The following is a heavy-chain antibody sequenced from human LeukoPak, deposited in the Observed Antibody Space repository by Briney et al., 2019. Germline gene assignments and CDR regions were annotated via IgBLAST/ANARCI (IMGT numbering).Heavy chain of an antibody. J-gene: IGHJ4*02. CDR1: GGSISSYY. Sequence: PSETLSLTCTVSGGSISSYYWNWIRQPPGKGPEWIGSIYYSGSTYYNPSLKSRVTISVDTSKNQFSLKLSSVTAADTAVYYCARRRAYCGGDCYQWGQGTLVTVSS. V-gene: IGHV4-39*01. CDR3: ARRRAYCGGDCYQ. D-gene: IGHD2-21*02. CDR2: IYYSGST.